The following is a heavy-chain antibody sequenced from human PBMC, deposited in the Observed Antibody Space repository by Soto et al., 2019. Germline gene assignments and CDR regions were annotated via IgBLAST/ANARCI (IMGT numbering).Heavy chain of an antibody. CDR1: GGSISSYY. D-gene: IGHD3-10*01. J-gene: IGHJ6*02. V-gene: IGHV4-59*01. CDR2: IYYSGST. Sequence: SETLSLTCTVSGGSISSYYWSWIRQPPGKGLEWIGCIYYSGSTNYNPSLKSRVSISVETSKNQFSLKLSSVTAADTAVYYCARVLEGRGYYYYGMDVWGQGTTVTVSS. CDR3: ARVLEGRGYYYYGMDV.